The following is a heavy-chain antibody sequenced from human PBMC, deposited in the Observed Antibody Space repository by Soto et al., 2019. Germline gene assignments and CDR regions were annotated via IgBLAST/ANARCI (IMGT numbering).Heavy chain of an antibody. Sequence: QVQLVQSGAEVKKPGASVKGSCKPSGYTFPSYDINWVRQATGQGPEWMGWMNPTNGATGYAQKFQGRGTMTRAPSMTTAYMELSSLRSEYTAVYYCARGYGSYFDYWGQGSLVTVAS. J-gene: IGHJ4*02. CDR3: ARGYGSYFDY. D-gene: IGHD3-10*01. CDR1: GYTFPSYD. CDR2: MNPTNGAT. V-gene: IGHV1-8*01.